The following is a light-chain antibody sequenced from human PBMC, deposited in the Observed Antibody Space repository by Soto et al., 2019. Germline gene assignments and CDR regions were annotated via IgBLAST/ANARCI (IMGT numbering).Light chain of an antibody. V-gene: IGKV1-6*01. CDR1: QGIRSE. CDR2: TAS. CDR3: IQDYSYPLT. Sequence: AIQMTQSPSSLSASVGDRVTITCRASQGIRSELGWYQQKPGKAPNLLIYTASTLQSGVPPMFSGSGSGTDFTLTISSLQPEDFATYYCIQDYSYPLTLGGGTKVEIK. J-gene: IGKJ4*01.